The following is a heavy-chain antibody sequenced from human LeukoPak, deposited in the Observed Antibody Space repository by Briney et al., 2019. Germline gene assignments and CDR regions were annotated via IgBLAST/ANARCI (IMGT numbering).Heavy chain of an antibody. V-gene: IGHV4-59*01. D-gene: IGHD6-13*01. J-gene: IGHJ2*01. CDR2: KDYSGST. Sequence: SETLSLTCNVSGDSISSDYWSWIRQPPGKGLEWIGYKDYSGSTNYNRSLKSRVTISVDTSKNQFSLKLSSVTAADTAVYYCARVYYSSSYDYWYFDLWGRGTLVTVSS. CDR3: ARVYYSSSYDYWYFDL. CDR1: GDSISSDY.